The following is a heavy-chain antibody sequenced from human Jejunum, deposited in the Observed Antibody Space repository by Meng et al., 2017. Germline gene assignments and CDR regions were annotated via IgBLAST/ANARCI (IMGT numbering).Heavy chain of an antibody. D-gene: IGHD5-18*01. J-gene: IGHJ4*02. V-gene: IGHV4-39*06. CDR1: GGSFSSSSYH. Sequence: RLQLQGSGPGLVKPSETLSLTCSVSGGSFSSSSYHWAWIRQSAGKGLEWIGSMTYSGTAYYNPSLKSRVTMSGDTPKNQFSLRLTSVTAADTAVYYCARGGYYSFDYWGQGTLVTVSS. CDR2: MTYSGTA. CDR3: ARGGYYSFDY.